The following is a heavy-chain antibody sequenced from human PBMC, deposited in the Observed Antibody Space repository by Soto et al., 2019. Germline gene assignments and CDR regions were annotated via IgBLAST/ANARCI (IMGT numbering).Heavy chain of an antibody. CDR3: ARDKDWAFDY. J-gene: IGHJ4*02. CDR1: GYTFTSYA. V-gene: IGHV1-3*01. D-gene: IGHD3-9*01. Sequence: ASVKVSCKASGYTFTSYAIHWVRQAPGQRLEWMGWINAGNGNIKYPQKFQGRVTITRDTSASTAYMELSSLRSEDTAVYYCARDKDWAFDYWGQGTLVTVSS. CDR2: INAGNGNI.